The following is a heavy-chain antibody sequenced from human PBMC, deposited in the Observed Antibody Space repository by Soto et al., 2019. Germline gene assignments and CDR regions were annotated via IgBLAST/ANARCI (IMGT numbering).Heavy chain of an antibody. Sequence: SQSLALTCAISGDSVSSNSAAWNWIRQTPARGLEWLGKTYYRSKWYNDYAVSGKSRITIIPATSKNQFSLQLNSVTLDDTAVYYCAREGRIAAAGIVFDYWGQGTLVTVSS. CDR3: AREGRIAAAGIVFDY. J-gene: IGHJ4*02. CDR1: GDSVSSNSAA. D-gene: IGHD6-13*01. V-gene: IGHV6-1*01. CDR2: TYYRSKWYN.